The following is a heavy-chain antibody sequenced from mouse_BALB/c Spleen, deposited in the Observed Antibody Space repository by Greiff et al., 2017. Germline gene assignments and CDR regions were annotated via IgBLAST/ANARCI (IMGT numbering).Heavy chain of an antibody. CDR2: INPSSGYT. D-gene: IGHD2-14*01. J-gene: IGHJ4*01. CDR3: ARVRYLGAMDY. CDR1: GYTFTSYT. V-gene: IGHV1-4*02. Sequence: QVQLQQSAAELARPGASVKMSCKASGYTFTSYTMHWVKQRPGQGLEWIGYINPSSGYTEYNQKFKDKTTLTADKSSSTAYMQLSSLTSEDSAVYYCARVRYLGAMDYWGQGTSVTVSS.